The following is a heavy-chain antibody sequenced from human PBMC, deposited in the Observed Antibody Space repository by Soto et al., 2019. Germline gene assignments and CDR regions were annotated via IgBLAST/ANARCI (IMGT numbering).Heavy chain of an antibody. Sequence: GASVKVSCKASGYTFTGYYMHWVRQAPGQGLEWMGWINPNSGGTNYAQKFQGWVTMTRDTSISTAYMELSRLRSDDTAVYYCARSYYYDSRLHFDYWGQGTLVTVSS. CDR2: INPNSGGT. D-gene: IGHD3-22*01. J-gene: IGHJ4*02. CDR1: GYTFTGYY. CDR3: ARSYYYDSRLHFDY. V-gene: IGHV1-2*04.